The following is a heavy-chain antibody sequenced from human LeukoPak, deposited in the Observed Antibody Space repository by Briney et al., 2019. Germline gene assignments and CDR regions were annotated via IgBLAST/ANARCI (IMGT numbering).Heavy chain of an antibody. D-gene: IGHD3-10*01. CDR1: GFTFSSYA. CDR3: VLNYGSGSYYLPL. J-gene: IGHJ4*02. V-gene: IGHV3-30-3*01. Sequence: GRSLRLSCAASGFTFSSYAMHWVRQAPGKGLEWVAVISYDGSNKYYADSVKGRFTISRDNAKNSLYLQMNSLRAEDTAVYYCVLNYGSGSYYLPLWGQGTLVTVSS. CDR2: ISYDGSNK.